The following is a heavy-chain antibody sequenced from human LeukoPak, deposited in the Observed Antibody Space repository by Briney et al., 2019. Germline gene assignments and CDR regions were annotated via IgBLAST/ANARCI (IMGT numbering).Heavy chain of an antibody. CDR3: ARGRSYSSGWYRENAFDI. CDR1: GYTFTSYY. CDR2: INPSGGST. J-gene: IGHJ3*02. D-gene: IGHD6-19*01. Sequence: ASVKVSCKASGYTFTSYYMHWVRQAPGQGLEWMGIINPSGGSTSYAQKFQGRVTMTRDMSTSTVYMELRSLRSDDTAVYYCARGRSYSSGWYRENAFDIWGQGTMVTVSS. V-gene: IGHV1-46*01.